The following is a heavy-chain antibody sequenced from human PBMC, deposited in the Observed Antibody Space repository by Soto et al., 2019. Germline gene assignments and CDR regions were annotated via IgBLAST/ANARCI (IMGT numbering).Heavy chain of an antibody. CDR1: GYSISSGYW. J-gene: IGHJ6*04. CDR3: ARSGDYSMDV. D-gene: IGHD1-26*01. V-gene: IGHV4-4*02. Sequence: QVQLQESDTGLVKPSETLSLSCAVSGYSISSGYWWTWVRQPPGKGLEWIGEMYHSGSTNYNPSLTRRVTISVDKSKNQFSLRLSSVTAADTAVYYCARSGDYSMDVWGKGTTVTVSS. CDR2: MYHSGST.